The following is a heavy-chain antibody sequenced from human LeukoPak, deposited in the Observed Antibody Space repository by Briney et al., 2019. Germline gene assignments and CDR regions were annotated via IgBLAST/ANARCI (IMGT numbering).Heavy chain of an antibody. D-gene: IGHD2-15*01. CDR2: IYTSGST. V-gene: IGHV4-61*02. CDR1: GGSISSGSYY. CDR3: ARIGGYCSSGSCYSGWFDP. J-gene: IGHJ5*02. Sequence: SETLSLTCTVSGGSISSGSYYWSWIRQPAGKGLEWIGRIYTSGSTNYNPSLKSRVTISVDTSKNQFSLKLSSVTAADTAVYYCARIGGYCSSGSCYSGWFDPWGQGTLVTVSS.